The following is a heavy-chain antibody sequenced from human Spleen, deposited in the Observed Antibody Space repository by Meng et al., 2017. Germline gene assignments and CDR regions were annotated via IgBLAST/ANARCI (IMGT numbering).Heavy chain of an antibody. CDR1: GFTFSSYS. CDR2: ISSSSSYI. D-gene: IGHD4-17*01. CDR3: ARNSAYGDYEY. J-gene: IGHJ4*02. V-gene: IGHV3-21*01. Sequence: GESLKISCAASGFTFSSYSMNWVRQAPGKGLEWVSSISSSSSYIYYADSVKGRFTISRDNAKNSLYLQMNSLRAEDTAVYYCARNSAYGDYEYWGQGTLVTVSS.